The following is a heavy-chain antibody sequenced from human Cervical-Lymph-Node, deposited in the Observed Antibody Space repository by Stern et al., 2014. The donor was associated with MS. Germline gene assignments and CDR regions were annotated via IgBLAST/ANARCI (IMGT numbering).Heavy chain of an antibody. CDR3: AKGYSSSSALYYYYGMDV. J-gene: IGHJ6*02. Sequence: VQLVESGGGVVQPGRSLRLSCAASGFTFSSYGMHWVRQAPGQGLEGVAIISYDGSNKYYADSVKGRFTISRDNSKNTLYLQMNSLRAEDTAVYYCAKGYSSSSALYYYYGMDVWGQGTTVTVSS. CDR1: GFTFSSYG. CDR2: ISYDGSNK. V-gene: IGHV3-30*18. D-gene: IGHD6-6*01.